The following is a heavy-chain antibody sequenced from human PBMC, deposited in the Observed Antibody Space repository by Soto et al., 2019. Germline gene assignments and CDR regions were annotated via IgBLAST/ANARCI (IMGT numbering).Heavy chain of an antibody. D-gene: IGHD6-19*01. CDR3: ARGNRHIAVAGPGLCGGFDY. Sequence: ASVKVSCKASGYTFTSYGISWVRQAPGQGLEWMGWISAYNGNTNYAQKLQGRVTMTTDTSTSTAYMELRSLRSDDTAVYYCARGNRHIAVAGPGLCGGFDYWGQGTLVTVSS. V-gene: IGHV1-18*04. CDR1: GYTFTSYG. CDR2: ISAYNGNT. J-gene: IGHJ4*02.